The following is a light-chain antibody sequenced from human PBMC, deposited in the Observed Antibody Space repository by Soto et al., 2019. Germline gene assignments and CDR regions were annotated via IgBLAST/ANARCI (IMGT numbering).Light chain of an antibody. CDR1: QSVSSSS. CDR2: GAS. V-gene: IGKV3-20*01. CDR3: QQYGGSPRT. Sequence: EIVLTQFPDTLSLSPGERATLSCRASQSVSSSSLAWYQQKRGQAPRLLIHGASSRATGIPERFSGSGSGTEFTLTISRLEPEDFAVYYCQQYGGSPRTFGQGTKVEVK. J-gene: IGKJ1*01.